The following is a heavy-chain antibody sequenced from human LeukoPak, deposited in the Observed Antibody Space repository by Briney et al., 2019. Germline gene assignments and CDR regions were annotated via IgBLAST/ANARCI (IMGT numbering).Heavy chain of an antibody. CDR1: GGSFSGYY. Sequence: PSETLSLTCAVYGGSFSGYYWSWIRQPPGKGLEWIGEIDHSGSTNYNPSLKSRVTISVDTSKNQFSLKLCSVTAADTAVYYCARLPGYSYGWYYMDVWGKGTTVTVSS. D-gene: IGHD5-18*01. V-gene: IGHV4-34*01. J-gene: IGHJ6*03. CDR3: ARLPGYSYGWYYMDV. CDR2: IDHSGST.